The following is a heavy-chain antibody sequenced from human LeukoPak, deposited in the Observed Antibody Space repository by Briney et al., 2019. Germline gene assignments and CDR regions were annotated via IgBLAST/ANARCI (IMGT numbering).Heavy chain of an antibody. D-gene: IGHD3-22*01. CDR1: GGSISSYY. J-gene: IGHJ3*02. CDR2: IYYSGST. V-gene: IGHV4-39*01. CDR3: ARYYDSSGDDAFDI. Sequence: SETLSLTCTVSGGSISSYYWSWIRQPPGKGLEWIGSIYYSGSTYYNPSLKSRVTISVDTSKNQFSLKLSSVTAADTAVYYCARYYDSSGDDAFDIWGQGTMVTVSS.